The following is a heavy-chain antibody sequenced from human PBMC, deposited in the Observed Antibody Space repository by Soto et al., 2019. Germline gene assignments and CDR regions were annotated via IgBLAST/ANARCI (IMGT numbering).Heavy chain of an antibody. CDR3: AREESYYDSSGYYPFDY. CDR2: MNPNSGNT. CDR1: GYTFTSYD. V-gene: IGHV1-8*02. J-gene: IGHJ4*02. Sequence: ASVKVSCKASGYTFTSYDINWVRQAPGQGLEWMGWMNPNSGNTGSAQKFQGRVTMSRNTSISTAYMELSSLRSEDTAVYYCAREESYYDSSGYYPFDYWGQGTLVTVSS. D-gene: IGHD3-22*01.